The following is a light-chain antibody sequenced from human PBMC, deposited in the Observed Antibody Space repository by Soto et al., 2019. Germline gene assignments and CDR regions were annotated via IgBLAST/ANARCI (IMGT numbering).Light chain of an antibody. V-gene: IGKV3-15*01. CDR2: GAS. J-gene: IGKJ4*01. Sequence: EIVLTQSPATLSVSPGERATLSCRASQSVRSNLAWYQQKPGQGPRLLIFGASTRATDIPARFSGSGSGTESTLTISSPQSEDFAVYYCQQYIHWPPLTFGGGTKVEIK. CDR1: QSVRSN. CDR3: QQYIHWPPLT.